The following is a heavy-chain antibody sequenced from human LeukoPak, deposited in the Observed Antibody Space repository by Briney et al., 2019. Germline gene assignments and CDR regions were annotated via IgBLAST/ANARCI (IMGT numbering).Heavy chain of an antibody. D-gene: IGHD4-17*01. CDR2: IITILGIA. CDR3: ARDDIAFTVIPGDDAFDI. Sequence: AAVTLSCTSSACTFSSYAISWVRLAPGPGLGWMGRIITILGIANYAQKFPGRVTITADNSTSTAYMELSSLASEDTAVYYCARDDIAFTVIPGDDAFDIWGQGTMVTVSS. CDR1: ACTFSSYA. V-gene: IGHV1-69*04. J-gene: IGHJ3*02.